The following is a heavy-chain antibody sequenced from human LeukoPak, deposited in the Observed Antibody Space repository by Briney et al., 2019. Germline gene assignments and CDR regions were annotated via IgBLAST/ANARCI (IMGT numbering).Heavy chain of an antibody. V-gene: IGHV1-69*05. CDR2: IIPIFGTA. CDR3: ARGETSEDGSYYYYMDV. J-gene: IGHJ6*03. D-gene: IGHD1-26*01. CDR1: GGTFSSSA. Sequence: ASVKVSCKASGGTFSSSAISWVRQAPGQGLEWMGGIIPIFGTANYAQKFQGRVTITTDESTSTAYMELSSLRSEDTAVYYCARGETSEDGSYYYYMDVWGKGTTVTVSS.